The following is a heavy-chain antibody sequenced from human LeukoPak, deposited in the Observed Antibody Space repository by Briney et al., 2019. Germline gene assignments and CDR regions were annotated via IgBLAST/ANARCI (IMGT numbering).Heavy chain of an antibody. CDR2: ISDTGGST. V-gene: IGHV3-23*01. CDR1: GLTFKKYA. CDR3: AKSYYDSSGFEY. D-gene: IGHD3-22*01. Sequence: GGSLRLLCAASGLTFKKYAMAGVRQSPGKGLDWVSTISDTGGSTYYADSVKGRYTISRDNSKNTVYLQMNSLRAEDTAIYYCAKSYYDSSGFEYWGQGTLVTVSS. J-gene: IGHJ4*02.